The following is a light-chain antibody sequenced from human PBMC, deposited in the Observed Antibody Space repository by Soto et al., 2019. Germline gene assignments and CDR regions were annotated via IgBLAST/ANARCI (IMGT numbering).Light chain of an antibody. Sequence: DIQVTQSPPTLSASVGDRVTITCRASQTISTWMAWYQQKPGKAPKLLVYDASTLQSGVASRFSGSGSGTEFTLIISGLQPDDSATYYCQQYNSYSPVTFGQGTKLEIK. V-gene: IGKV1-5*01. CDR3: QQYNSYSPVT. J-gene: IGKJ2*01. CDR2: DAS. CDR1: QTISTW.